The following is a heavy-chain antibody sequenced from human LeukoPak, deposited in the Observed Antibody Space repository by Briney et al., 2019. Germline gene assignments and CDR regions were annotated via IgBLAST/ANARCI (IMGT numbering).Heavy chain of an antibody. J-gene: IGHJ4*02. V-gene: IGHV4-34*01. CDR1: GGSFSGYY. CDR3: ARTTKYDYVWGSYRHDY. CDR2: INHSGST. Sequence: SETLSLTCAVYGGSFSGYYWSWIRQPPAKGLEWIGEINHSGSTNYNPSLKSRVTISVDTSKNQFSLKLSSVTAADTAVYYCARTTKYDYVWGSYRHDYWGQGTLVTVSS. D-gene: IGHD3-16*02.